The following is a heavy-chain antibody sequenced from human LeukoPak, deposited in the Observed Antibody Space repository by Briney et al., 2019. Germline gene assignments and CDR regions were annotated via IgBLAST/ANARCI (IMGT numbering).Heavy chain of an antibody. CDR2: IAGNSVTI. Sequence: HSGGSLRLSCAVSGFTFSTYAMNWVRQAPGRGLEWVSVIAGNSVTIRYADSVKGRFIISRDNSKNTVFLQMNSLKVEDTALYYCTKDLRPDGLYDFDSWGQGTLVTVSS. V-gene: IGHV3-23*01. CDR1: GFTFSTYA. D-gene: IGHD5/OR15-5a*01. J-gene: IGHJ4*02. CDR3: TKDLRPDGLYDFDS.